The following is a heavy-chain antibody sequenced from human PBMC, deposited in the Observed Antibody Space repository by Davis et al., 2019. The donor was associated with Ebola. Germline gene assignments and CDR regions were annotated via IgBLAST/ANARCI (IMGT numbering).Heavy chain of an antibody. CDR1: GFTFGDYA. J-gene: IGHJ4*02. CDR2: IRSKAYGGTT. CDR3: TRAGYSSGLAALDY. D-gene: IGHD6-25*01. V-gene: IGHV3-49*03. Sequence: GESLKISCTASGFTFGDYATSWFRQAPGKGLEWVGFIRSKAYGGTTEYAASVKGRFTISRDDSKSIAYLQMNSLKTEDTAVYYCTRAGYSSGLAALDYWGQGTLVTVSS.